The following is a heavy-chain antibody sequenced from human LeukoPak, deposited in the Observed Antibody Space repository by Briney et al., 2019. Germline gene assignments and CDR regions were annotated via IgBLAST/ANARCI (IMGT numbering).Heavy chain of an antibody. J-gene: IGHJ4*02. CDR2: ISWDGGRK. CDR1: GFSFDDYT. V-gene: IGHV3-43*01. CDR3: AKDWGSSVGATAFDY. D-gene: IGHD1-26*01. Sequence: PGGSLRLSCAASGFSFDDYTMHWVRQAPGKGLEWVSLISWDGGRKYYGDSVKGRFTISRDNSKNSLYLQMNSLRTEDTALYYCAKDWGSSVGATAFDYWGQGTLVTVSS.